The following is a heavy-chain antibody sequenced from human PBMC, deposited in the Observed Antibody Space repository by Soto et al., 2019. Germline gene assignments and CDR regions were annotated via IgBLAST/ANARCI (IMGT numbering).Heavy chain of an antibody. CDR2: IYYSGST. CDR1: GGSISSGGYY. Sequence: SETLSLTCTVSGGSISSGGYYWSWIRQHPGKGLEWIGYIYYSGSTYYNPSLKSRVTISVDTSKNQFSLKLSSVTAADTAVYYCARDLQGDIENYGMDVWGQGTTVTVSS. J-gene: IGHJ6*02. D-gene: IGHD2-21*02. CDR3: ARDLQGDIENYGMDV. V-gene: IGHV4-31*03.